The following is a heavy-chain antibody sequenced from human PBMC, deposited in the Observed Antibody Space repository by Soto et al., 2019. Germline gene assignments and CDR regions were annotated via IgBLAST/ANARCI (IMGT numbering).Heavy chain of an antibody. V-gene: IGHV3-73*01. CDR2: IRSKANNYAT. Sequence: EVQLMESGGGLVQPGGSLKLSCAASEFTFSGSAMHWVRQASGKGLEWVGRIRSKANNYATAYAASVKDRFTISRDDSKNTVYLQMNSLKTEDTAVYYCTRHLIDFWGQGTLVTVSS. J-gene: IGHJ4*02. CDR1: EFTFSGSA. CDR3: TRHLIDF.